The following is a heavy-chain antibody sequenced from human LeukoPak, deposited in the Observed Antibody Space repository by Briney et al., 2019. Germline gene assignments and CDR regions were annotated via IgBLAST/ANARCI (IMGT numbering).Heavy chain of an antibody. J-gene: IGHJ4*02. V-gene: IGHV3-66*02. CDR1: GSTVSSNY. CDR3: ARTYGSGSYYRYSYYFDY. D-gene: IGHD3-10*01. Sequence: PGGSLRLSCAASGSTVSSNYMSWVRQAPGKGLEWVSVIYSGGSTYYADSVKGRFTISRDNSKNTLYLQMNSLRAEDTAVYYCARTYGSGSYYRYSYYFDYWGQGTLVTVSS. CDR2: IYSGGST.